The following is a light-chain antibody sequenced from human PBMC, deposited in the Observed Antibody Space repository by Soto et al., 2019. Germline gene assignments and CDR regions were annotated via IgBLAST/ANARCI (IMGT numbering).Light chain of an antibody. Sequence: EMVLTQSPGTLSLSPGERATLSCRASQSLGNDCLAWYQQKPGQAPRLLIFSTSRRIPGVPDRFSGSGSGTDFTLTIGRLEPEDFAVYYCQQCSISPMYTFGQGTRLEIK. V-gene: IGKV3-20*01. CDR2: STS. CDR1: QSLGNDC. CDR3: QQCSISPMYT. J-gene: IGKJ5*01.